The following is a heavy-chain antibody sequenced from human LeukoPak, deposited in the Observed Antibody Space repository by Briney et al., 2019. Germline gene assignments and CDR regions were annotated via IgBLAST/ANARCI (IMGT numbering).Heavy chain of an antibody. CDR3: ARARWYYDGTNYSPSGFDG. V-gene: IGHV4-59*01. D-gene: IGHD3-22*01. CDR1: GGSISKYY. Sequence: PSETLSLTCIVSGGSISKYYWSWIRQSPGKGLEWIGYIYNSGATTDYNPSLKNRVTISVDTSKNQFSLKVRSVTAADTAVYYCARARWYYDGTNYSPSGFDGWGQGTLVTVSS. CDR2: IYNSGATT. J-gene: IGHJ4*02.